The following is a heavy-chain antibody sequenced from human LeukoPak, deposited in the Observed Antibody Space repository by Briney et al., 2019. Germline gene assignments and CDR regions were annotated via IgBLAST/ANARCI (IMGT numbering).Heavy chain of an antibody. Sequence: SETLSLTCTVSGGSSSSYYWSWIRQPPGKGLEWIGYIYFSGSTNYNPSLKSRVTISVDTSMNQLSLKLSSVTAADTAVYYCARATGHNYYYNYMDVWGKGTTVTVSS. V-gene: IGHV4-59*01. D-gene: IGHD1-1*01. J-gene: IGHJ6*03. CDR3: ARATGHNYYYNYMDV. CDR1: GGSSSSYY. CDR2: IYFSGST.